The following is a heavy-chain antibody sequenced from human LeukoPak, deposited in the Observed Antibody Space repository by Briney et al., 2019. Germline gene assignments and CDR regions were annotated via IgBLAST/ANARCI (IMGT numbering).Heavy chain of an antibody. J-gene: IGHJ3*02. CDR1: GGSISSIDW. CDR2: IYHSGTT. D-gene: IGHD3-10*01. CDR3: AKSNGYGLVDI. Sequence: SGTLSLTCTVSGGSISSIDWWTWVRQPPGKGLEWIGQIYHSGTTNYSPSLKSRVTISLDTSRNQFSLKLNSVTAADTAVYYCAKSNGYGLVDIWGQGTMVTVSS. V-gene: IGHV4-4*02.